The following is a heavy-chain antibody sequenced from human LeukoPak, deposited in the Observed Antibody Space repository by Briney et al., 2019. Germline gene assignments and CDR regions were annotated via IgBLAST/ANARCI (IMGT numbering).Heavy chain of an antibody. CDR3: ARIFWDYGDYDAFGI. CDR2: IYPGDSDT. CDR1: GYSFTSYW. J-gene: IGHJ3*02. V-gene: IGHV5-51*01. Sequence: AGESLKISCKGSGYSFTSYWIGWVRQMPGKGLEWMGIIYPGDSDTRYSPSFQGQVTISADKSISTAYLQWSSLKASDTAMYYCARIFWDYGDYDAFGIWGQGTMVTVSS. D-gene: IGHD4-17*01.